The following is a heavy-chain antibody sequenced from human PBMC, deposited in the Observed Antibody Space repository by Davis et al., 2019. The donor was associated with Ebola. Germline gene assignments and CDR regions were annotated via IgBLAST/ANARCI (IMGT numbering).Heavy chain of an antibody. CDR2: IRQDGNEK. CDR1: GFTFSGSW. J-gene: IGHJ5*02. D-gene: IGHD6-6*01. Sequence: GGSLRLSCAASGFTFSGSWMSWLRQVPGKGLEWVANIRQDGNEKHYIDSVRGRFTISRDNAKNSLYLQMNSLRAEDTAVYYCARDPSSYSSSSFGSGRWFDPWGQGTLVTVSS. V-gene: IGHV3-7*03. CDR3: ARDPSSYSSSSFGSGRWFDP.